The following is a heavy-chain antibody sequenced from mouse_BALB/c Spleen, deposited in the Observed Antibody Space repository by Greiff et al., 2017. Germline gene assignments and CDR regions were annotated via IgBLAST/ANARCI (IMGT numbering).Heavy chain of an antibody. Sequence: EVQRVESGGGLVQPGGSLRLSCATSGFTFTDYYMSWVRQPPGKALEWLGFIRNKANGYTTEYSASVKGRFTISRDNSRSILYLQMNTLRAEDSATYYCARFYYYGSSLYWYFDVWGAGTTVTVSS. D-gene: IGHD1-1*01. J-gene: IGHJ1*01. CDR1: GFTFTDYY. V-gene: IGHV7-3*02. CDR3: ARFYYYGSSLYWYFDV. CDR2: IRNKANGYTT.